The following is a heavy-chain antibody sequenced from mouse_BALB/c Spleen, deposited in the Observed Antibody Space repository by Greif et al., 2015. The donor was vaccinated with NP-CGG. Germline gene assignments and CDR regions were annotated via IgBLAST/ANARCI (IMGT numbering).Heavy chain of an antibody. D-gene: IGHD2-10*02. CDR2: IRNKANGYTT. Sequence: EVHLVESGGGLVQPGGSLRLSCATSGFTFTDYYMSWVRQPPGKALKWLGFIRNKANGYTTEYSASVKGRFTISRDNSQSILYLQMNTLRAEDSATYYCAREYGNYFDYWGQGTTLTVSS. J-gene: IGHJ2*01. CDR1: GFTFTDYY. V-gene: IGHV7-3*02. CDR3: AREYGNYFDY.